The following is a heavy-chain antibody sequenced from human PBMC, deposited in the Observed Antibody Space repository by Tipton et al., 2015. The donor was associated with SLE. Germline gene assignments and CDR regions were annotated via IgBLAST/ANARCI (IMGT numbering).Heavy chain of an antibody. CDR2: IYYSGST. D-gene: IGHD3-10*01. CDR1: GGSISSYY. CDR3: AREWGDGSGSYYNDY. V-gene: IGHV4-59*01. J-gene: IGHJ4*02. Sequence: TLPLTCTVSGGSISSYYWSWIRQPPGKGLEWIGYIYYSGSTNYNPSLKSRVTISVDTSKNQFSLKLSSVTAADTAVYYCAREWGDGSGSYYNDYWGQGTLVTVSS.